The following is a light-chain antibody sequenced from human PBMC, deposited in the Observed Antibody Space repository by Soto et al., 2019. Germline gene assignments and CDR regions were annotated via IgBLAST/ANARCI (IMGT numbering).Light chain of an antibody. Sequence: QAVVTQSPSAPASLGASVKLTCTLSSGHSSYAIAWHQQQPEKGPRYLMKLNSDGSHSKGDGIPDRISGSSSGAERYLTISSLQSEDEADYYCQTWGTGHVVFGGGTKLTVL. CDR1: SGHSSYA. CDR2: LNSDGSH. CDR3: QTWGTGHVV. V-gene: IGLV4-69*01. J-gene: IGLJ2*01.